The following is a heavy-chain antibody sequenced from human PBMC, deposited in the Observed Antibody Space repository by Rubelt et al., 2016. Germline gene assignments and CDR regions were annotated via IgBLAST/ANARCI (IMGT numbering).Heavy chain of an antibody. D-gene: IGHD2-21*02. J-gene: IGHJ5*02. CDR1: GGSFSGYY. Sequence: QVQLQQWGAGLLKPSETLSLTCDVYGGSFSGYYWSWIRQPPGKGLEWIGEINHSGTTNYNPSLQSRVTISVDTSKNQFSPVRGLVTAADTAVYYCARHQACGCGVCATGRWFDPWGQGTLVTVSS. CDR3: ARHQACGCGVCATGRWFDP. V-gene: IGHV4-34*01. CDR2: INHSGTT.